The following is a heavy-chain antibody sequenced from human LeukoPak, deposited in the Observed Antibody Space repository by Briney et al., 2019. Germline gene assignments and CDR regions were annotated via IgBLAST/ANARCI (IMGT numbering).Heavy chain of an antibody. CDR2: ISSSSSAI. J-gene: IGHJ4*02. Sequence: GGSLRLSCAASGFTFRSYSMNWVRQAPGKGLEWVSYISSSSSAIYYADSVKGRFTISGDNAKNSLYLQMNSLRAEDTAVYYCARDYYFDYWGQGTLVTVSS. CDR1: GFTFRSYS. CDR3: ARDYYFDY. V-gene: IGHV3-48*01.